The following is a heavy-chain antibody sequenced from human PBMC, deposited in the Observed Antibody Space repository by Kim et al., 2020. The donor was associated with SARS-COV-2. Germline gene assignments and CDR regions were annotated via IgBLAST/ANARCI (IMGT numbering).Heavy chain of an antibody. Sequence: GGSLRLSCAASGFTVSSNYMSWVRQAPGKGLEWVSVIYSGGSTYYADSVKGRFTISRDNSKNTLYLQMNSLRAEDTAVYYCARDQTRPGGGIAVASYYYYYGMDVWGQGTTVTVSS. CDR2: IYSGGST. J-gene: IGHJ6*02. D-gene: IGHD6-13*01. CDR1: GFTVSSNY. CDR3: ARDQTRPGGGIAVASYYYYYGMDV. V-gene: IGHV3-53*01.